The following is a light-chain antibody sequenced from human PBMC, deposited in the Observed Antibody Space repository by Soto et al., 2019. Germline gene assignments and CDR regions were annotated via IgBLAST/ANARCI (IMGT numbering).Light chain of an antibody. J-gene: IGKJ1*01. CDR1: QTVSNNY. V-gene: IGKV3-20*01. CDR2: GAS. Sequence: EIVLTQSPGTLSLSPGERATLPCRASQTVSNNYLAWYQQKPGQAPRLFIYGASTRATGIPDRFSGSGSGTDFTLTISRLEPEDFAVYYCQQYGSSRTFGQGTKVDIK. CDR3: QQYGSSRT.